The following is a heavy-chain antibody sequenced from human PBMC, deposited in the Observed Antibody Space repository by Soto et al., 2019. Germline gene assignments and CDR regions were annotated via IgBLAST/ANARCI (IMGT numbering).Heavy chain of an antibody. V-gene: IGHV3-23*01. J-gene: IGHJ4*01. Sequence: EVQLLESGGGLVQPGGSLRLSCVVSGLTFSRADLSWVRQHPGKVLEWVSASGGSDLSTHYVDSVKGRLTISRDSSKNTQYLQLNSLSAEETAVYYCVKHSWNYWGQGTLVTVSS. CDR2: SGGSDLST. CDR1: GLTFSRAD. CDR3: VKHSWNY. D-gene: IGHD1-1*01.